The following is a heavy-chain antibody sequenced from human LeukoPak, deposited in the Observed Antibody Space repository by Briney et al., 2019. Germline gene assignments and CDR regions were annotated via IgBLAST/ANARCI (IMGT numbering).Heavy chain of an antibody. D-gene: IGHD6-6*01. CDR3: ARGSSLHPYY. J-gene: IGHJ4*02. Sequence: SETLSLTCAVYGGSFSGYYWSWIRQPPGKGLEWIGEINHSGSTNYNPSLKSRVTISVDTSKNQFSLKLSSVTAADTAVYYCARGSSLHPYYWGQGTLVTVSS. CDR1: GGSFSGYY. V-gene: IGHV4-34*01. CDR2: INHSGST.